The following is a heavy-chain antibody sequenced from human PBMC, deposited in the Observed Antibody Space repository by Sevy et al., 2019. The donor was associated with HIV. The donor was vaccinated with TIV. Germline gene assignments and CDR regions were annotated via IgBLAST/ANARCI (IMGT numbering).Heavy chain of an antibody. Sequence: GGSLRLSCTASGFTFSDYAMSWVRQAPGKGLEWVGFIKTKTYGGTTEYAASVQGRFIISRDDSKSIAYLQMNSLKTEDTAVYYCTRDLYGSGWFYFDYWGQGTLVTVSS. V-gene: IGHV3-49*04. D-gene: IGHD6-19*01. CDR2: IKTKTYGGTT. J-gene: IGHJ4*02. CDR3: TRDLYGSGWFYFDY. CDR1: GFTFSDYA.